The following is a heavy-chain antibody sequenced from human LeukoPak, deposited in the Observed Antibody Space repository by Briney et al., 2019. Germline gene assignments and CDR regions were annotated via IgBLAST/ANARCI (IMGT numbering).Heavy chain of an antibody. D-gene: IGHD6-13*01. Sequence: GASLKISCKGSGSSFTSYWIGWVRPMPGKGLEWMGIIYPGDSDTRYSPSFQGQVTISADKSISTAYLQWSSLKASDTAMYYCAASGEYSSSWFEYLQHWGQGTLVTVSS. CDR1: GSSFTSYW. J-gene: IGHJ1*01. V-gene: IGHV5-51*01. CDR2: IYPGDSDT. CDR3: AASGEYSSSWFEYLQH.